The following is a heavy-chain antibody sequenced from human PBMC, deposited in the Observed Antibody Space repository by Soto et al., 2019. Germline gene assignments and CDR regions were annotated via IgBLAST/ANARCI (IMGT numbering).Heavy chain of an antibody. CDR2: ISWNSGSI. V-gene: IGHV3-9*01. D-gene: IGHD4-17*01. J-gene: IGHJ4*02. CDR1: GFTFDDYA. CDR3: AKDPLFTVI. Sequence: EVQLVESGGGLVQPGRSLRLSCAASGFTFDDYAMHWVRQAPGKGLEWVSGISWNSGSIGYADSVKGRFTISRDNAKNSLYLQMNSLRAEDTAVYYCAKDPLFTVIWGQGTLVTVSS.